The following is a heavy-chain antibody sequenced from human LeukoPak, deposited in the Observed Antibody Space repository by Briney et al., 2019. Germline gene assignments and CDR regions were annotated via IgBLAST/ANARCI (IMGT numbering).Heavy chain of an antibody. J-gene: IGHJ4*02. CDR3: AKSIAPGSWSGYFDY. CDR2: INWNSDSI. V-gene: IGHV3-9*01. Sequence: KAGGSLRLSCAVSGFTFDDYAMHWVRHVPGKGLEWVSGINWNSDSIGYADSVKGRFTTSRDNAKNSLYLQMNSLRAEDTAVYYCAKSIAPGSWSGYFDYWGQGTLVTVSS. D-gene: IGHD3-3*01. CDR1: GFTFDDYA.